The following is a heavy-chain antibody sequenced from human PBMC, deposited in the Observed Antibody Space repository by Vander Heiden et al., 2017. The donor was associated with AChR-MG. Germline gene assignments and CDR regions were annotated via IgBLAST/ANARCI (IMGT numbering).Heavy chain of an antibody. CDR3: AKYGGNSEGVIDY. V-gene: IGHV3-30*18. J-gene: IGHJ4*02. Sequence: QVQLVESGGGVVQPGRSLRPSCAASGFTFSGYGMHWVRQAPGKGLEWVAVISYDGSNKYYADSVKGRFTISRDNSKNTLYLQMNSLRAEDTAVYYCAKYGGNSEGVIDYWGQGTLVTVSS. CDR2: ISYDGSNK. D-gene: IGHD2-21*02. CDR1: GFTFSGYG.